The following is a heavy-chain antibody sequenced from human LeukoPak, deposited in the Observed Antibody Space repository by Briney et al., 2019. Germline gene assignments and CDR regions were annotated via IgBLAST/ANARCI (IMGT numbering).Heavy chain of an antibody. J-gene: IGHJ5*02. V-gene: IGHV1-18*01. CDR3: ARDIRRDSSSLFDP. Sequence: GASVKVSCKASGYTFTSYGISWVRQAPGQGLEWMGWISAYNGNTNYAQKLQGRVTMTTDTSTSTAYMELRSLRSDDTAVYYCARDIRRDSSSLFDPWGQGTLVTVSS. CDR1: GYTFTSYG. CDR2: ISAYNGNT. D-gene: IGHD6-6*01.